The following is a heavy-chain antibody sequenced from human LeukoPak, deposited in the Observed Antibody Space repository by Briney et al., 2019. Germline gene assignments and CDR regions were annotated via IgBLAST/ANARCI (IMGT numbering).Heavy chain of an antibody. CDR3: AKPESVVVVPAAIGY. V-gene: IGHV3-23*01. J-gene: IGHJ4*02. CDR2: ISGSGGST. CDR1: GFTFSSYW. Sequence: SGGSLRLSCAASGFTFSSYWMSWVRQSSGKGLEWVSAISGSGGSTYYADSVKGRFTISRDNSKNTLYLQMNSLRAEDTAVYYCAKPESVVVVPAAIGYWGQGTLVTVSS. D-gene: IGHD2-2*02.